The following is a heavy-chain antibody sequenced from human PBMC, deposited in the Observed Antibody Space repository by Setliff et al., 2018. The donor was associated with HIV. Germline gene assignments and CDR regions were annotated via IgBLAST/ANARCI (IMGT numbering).Heavy chain of an antibody. Sequence: ASVKVSCKASGGTFSSYTTSWVRQAPGQGLEWMGGIIPIFGTTNYAQKFQGRLTMTEDTSTDTLYMELRDLRSEDAAIYFCASPMTFSSVHFWIYWGQGARVTVSS. V-gene: IGHV1-69*06. CDR1: GGTFSSYT. CDR3: ASPMTFSSVHFWIY. CDR2: IIPIFGTT. D-gene: IGHD6-19*01. J-gene: IGHJ4*02.